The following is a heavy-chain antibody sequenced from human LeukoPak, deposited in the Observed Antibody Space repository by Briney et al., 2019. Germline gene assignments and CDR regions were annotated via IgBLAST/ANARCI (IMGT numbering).Heavy chain of an antibody. CDR2: IKQDGSDK. D-gene: IGHD6-13*01. CDR3: ARIIAAAGYFDY. V-gene: IGHV3-7*01. J-gene: IGHJ4*02. CDR1: GFTFSIYW. Sequence: GGSLRLSCAASGFTFSIYWMSWVRQAPGKGLEWVANIKQDGSDKFYVDSVNGRFTISRDNAKNSLYLQVNSLRAEDTAVYYCARIIAAAGYFDYWGQGTLVTVSS.